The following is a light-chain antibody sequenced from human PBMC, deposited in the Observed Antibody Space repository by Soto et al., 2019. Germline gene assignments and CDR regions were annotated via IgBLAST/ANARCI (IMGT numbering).Light chain of an antibody. V-gene: IGKV3-20*01. Sequence: DTVLTQSPDTLCLSPGERATLSCRASQSVSSSYLAWYQQKPGQAPWLLIYGASSRATGIPDRFSGSGSGTDFTLTISRLEPEDFAVYYWQQYGSSRTFGQGNKVDIK. J-gene: IGKJ1*01. CDR1: QSVSSSY. CDR2: GAS. CDR3: QQYGSSRT.